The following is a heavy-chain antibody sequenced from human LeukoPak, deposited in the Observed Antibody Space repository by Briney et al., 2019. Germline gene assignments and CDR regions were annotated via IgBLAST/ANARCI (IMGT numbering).Heavy chain of an antibody. Sequence: PSETLSLTCTVSGGSISSSSYYWGWIRQPPGKGLEWIGCIYYSGSTYFNPSLKSRVTISVDTSKNQFSLKLSSVTAADTAVYYWARHRARVGWVVAATAVDYGMDVWGQGTTVTVSS. CDR1: GGSISSSSYY. D-gene: IGHD2-15*01. CDR2: IYYSGST. V-gene: IGHV4-39*01. CDR3: ARHRARVGWVVAATAVDYGMDV. J-gene: IGHJ6*02.